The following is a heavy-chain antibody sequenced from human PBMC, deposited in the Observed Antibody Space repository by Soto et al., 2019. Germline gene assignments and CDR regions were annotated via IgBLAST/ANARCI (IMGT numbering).Heavy chain of an antibody. D-gene: IGHD2-21*01. V-gene: IGHV4-34*01. J-gene: IGHJ5*02. CDR3: AREACLSGFVP. Sequence: PSETLSLTCAVYGGSFSGYYWSWIRQPPGKGLEWIGEINHSGSTNYNPSLKSRVTISVDTSKNQFSLKLSSVTAADTAVYYCAREACLSGFVPWGQGTLVTVS. CDR1: GGSFSGYY. CDR2: INHSGST.